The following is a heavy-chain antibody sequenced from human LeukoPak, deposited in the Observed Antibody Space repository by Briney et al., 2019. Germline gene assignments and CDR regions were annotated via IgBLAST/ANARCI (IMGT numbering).Heavy chain of an antibody. V-gene: IGHV1-69-2*01. Sequence: ASVKISCKVSGYTFTDYYMHWVQQDPGKGLEWMGLVDPEDGETIYAEKFQGRVTITADTSTDTAYMELSSLRSEDTAVYYCATDCSSTSCFPNWGPGTLVTVSS. CDR3: ATDCSSTSCFPN. CDR2: VDPEDGET. D-gene: IGHD2-2*01. J-gene: IGHJ4*02. CDR1: GYTFTDYY.